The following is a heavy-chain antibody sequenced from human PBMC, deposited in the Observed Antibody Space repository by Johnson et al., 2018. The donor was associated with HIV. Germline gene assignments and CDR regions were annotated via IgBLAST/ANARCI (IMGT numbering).Heavy chain of an antibody. CDR3: AREAYCSGGSCYDAFDI. D-gene: IGHD2-15*01. CDR1: GFTFSSYA. V-gene: IGHV3-30*14. CDR2: ISYDGSNK. J-gene: IGHJ3*02. Sequence: QVQLVESGGGVVQPGRSLRLSCAASGFTFSSYAMHWVRQAPGKGLEWVAAISYDGSNKYYADSVKGRFTISRDNSKNTLYLQMNSLRAEDTAVYYCAREAYCSGGSCYDAFDIWGQGTMVTVSS.